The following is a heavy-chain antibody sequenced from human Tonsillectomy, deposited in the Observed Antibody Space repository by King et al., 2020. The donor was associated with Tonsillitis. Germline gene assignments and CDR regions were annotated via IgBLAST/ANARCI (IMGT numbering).Heavy chain of an antibody. V-gene: IGHV3-74*01. J-gene: IGHJ4*02. Sequence: VQLVESGGGIVQPGGSLRLSCADSGFTLSTYWVHWVRQAPGKGLVWVARINPEATTINYADSVKGRFTISRDNAKNTVFLQMSSLRVEDTAVYYCAREMTRTKDYWGQGTLVTVSS. D-gene: IGHD1-1*01. CDR2: INPEATTI. CDR3: AREMTRTKDY. CDR1: GFTLSTYW.